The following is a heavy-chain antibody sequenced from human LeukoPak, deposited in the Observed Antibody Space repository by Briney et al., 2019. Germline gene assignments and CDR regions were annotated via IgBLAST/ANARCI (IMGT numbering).Heavy chain of an antibody. D-gene: IGHD1-26*01. Sequence: GGSLRLSCAASGFTFSDYYMSWIRQAPGKGREWVSYISSSGSTIYYADSVKGRFTISRDNAKNSLYLQMNSLRAEDTAVYYCARDSVDSGSYYDYYGMDVWGQGTTVTVSS. CDR1: GFTFSDYY. CDR2: ISSSGSTI. CDR3: ARDSVDSGSYYDYYGMDV. J-gene: IGHJ6*02. V-gene: IGHV3-11*01.